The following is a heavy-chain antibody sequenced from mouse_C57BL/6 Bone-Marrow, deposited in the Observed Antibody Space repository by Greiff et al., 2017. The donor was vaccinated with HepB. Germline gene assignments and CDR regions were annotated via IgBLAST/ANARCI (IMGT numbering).Heavy chain of an antibody. V-gene: IGHV1-59*01. CDR2: IDPSDSYT. CDR3: ARHYSKAWFAY. Sequence: QVQLQQPGAELVRPGTSVKLSCKASGYTFTSYWMHWVKQRPGQGLEWIGVIDPSDSYTNYNQKFKGKATLTVDTSSSTAYMQLSSLTSEDSAVYYCARHYSKAWFAYWGQGTLVTVSA. D-gene: IGHD2-5*01. CDR1: GYTFTSYW. J-gene: IGHJ3*01.